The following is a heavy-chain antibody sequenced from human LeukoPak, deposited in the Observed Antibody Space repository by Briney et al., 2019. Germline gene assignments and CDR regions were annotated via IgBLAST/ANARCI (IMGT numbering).Heavy chain of an antibody. D-gene: IGHD2-15*01. CDR3: ARDIAQLVVAATGFDP. J-gene: IGHJ5*02. Sequence: ASVKVSCKASGYTFTRYGISWVRRAPGQGLEWMGWISAYNGNTNYAQKLQGRVTMTTDTSTSTAYMELRSLRSDDTAVYYCARDIAQLVVAATGFDPWGQGTLVTVSS. V-gene: IGHV1-18*01. CDR2: ISAYNGNT. CDR1: GYTFTRYG.